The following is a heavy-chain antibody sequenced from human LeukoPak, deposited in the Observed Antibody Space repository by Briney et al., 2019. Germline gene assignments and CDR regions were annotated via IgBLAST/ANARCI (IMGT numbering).Heavy chain of an antibody. J-gene: IGHJ4*02. V-gene: IGHV3-30*18. CDR3: AKLISSGEFDY. CDR2: ISYDGSNK. Sequence: GGSLRLSCAASVFTFSSYGMHWVRQAPGKGLEWVAVISYDGSNKYYADSVKGRFTISRDNSKNTLYLQMNSLRAEDTAVYYCAKLISSGEFDYWGQGTLVTVSS. CDR1: VFTFSSYG. D-gene: IGHD6-19*01.